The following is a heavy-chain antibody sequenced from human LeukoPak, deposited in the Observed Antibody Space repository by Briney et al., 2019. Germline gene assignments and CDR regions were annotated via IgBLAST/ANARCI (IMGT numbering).Heavy chain of an antibody. CDR3: GKTTAGYSSGQKPAWPVDY. V-gene: IGHV3-23*01. Sequence: GGSLRLSCEASGFTFGSFAMYWVRQAPGKGLDWIAGIFGSGGSPHYVDSVKGRFTISRDNSKNTVYLQINSLRAEDTAVYYCGKTTAGYSSGQKPAWPVDYWGQGTLVTVSS. CDR1: GFTFGSFA. CDR2: IFGSGGSP. J-gene: IGHJ4*02. D-gene: IGHD5-18*01.